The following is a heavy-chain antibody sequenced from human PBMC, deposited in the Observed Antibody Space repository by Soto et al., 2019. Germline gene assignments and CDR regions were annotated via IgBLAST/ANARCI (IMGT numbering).Heavy chain of an antibody. J-gene: IGHJ4*02. CDR1: GFSLSTSGMC. CDR2: IDWDDDK. D-gene: IGHD6-19*01. CDR3: TRGIAVAGYFDY. Sequence: SGPTLVNPPQTLTLTCTFSGFSLSTSGMCVSWIRQPPGKALEWLARIDWDDDKYYSTSLKTRLTISKDTSKNQVVLTMTNMDPVDTSSYYCTRGIAVAGYFDYWGQGTLVTVSS. V-gene: IGHV2-70*11.